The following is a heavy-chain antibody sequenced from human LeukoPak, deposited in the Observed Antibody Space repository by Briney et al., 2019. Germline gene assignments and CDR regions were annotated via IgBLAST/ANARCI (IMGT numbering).Heavy chain of an antibody. D-gene: IGHD6-13*01. V-gene: IGHV3-74*01. CDR1: GMTFSHRW. Sequence: GGSLRLSCAASGMTFSHRWMHWVRQAPGKGLVWVSLIKNDGRTTIYADSVKGRFTISRDNAKNSLYLQMNSLRAEDTAVYYCARNAAAGTQSDYWGQGTLVTVSS. J-gene: IGHJ4*02. CDR2: IKNDGRTT. CDR3: ARNAAAGTQSDY.